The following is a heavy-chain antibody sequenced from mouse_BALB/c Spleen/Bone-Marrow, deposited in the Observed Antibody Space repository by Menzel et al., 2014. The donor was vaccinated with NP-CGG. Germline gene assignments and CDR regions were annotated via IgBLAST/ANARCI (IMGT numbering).Heavy chain of an antibody. CDR1: GFDFSRYW. J-gene: IGHJ3*01. Sequence: EVQGVESGGGLVQPGGSLKLSCAASGFDFSRYWVSWVRQAPGKGLEWIGEINPDSSTINYTPSLKDKFIISRDNAKNTLYLQKSKVRSEDTALYYCTRLHYYGYSAYWGQGTLVTVST. CDR2: INPDSSTI. D-gene: IGHD1-2*01. V-gene: IGHV4-1*02. CDR3: TRLHYYGYSAY.